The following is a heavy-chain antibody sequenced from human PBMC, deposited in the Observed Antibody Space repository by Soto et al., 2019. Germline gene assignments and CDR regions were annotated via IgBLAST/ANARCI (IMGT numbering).Heavy chain of an antibody. CDR1: GYSFSTYW. CDR3: ARPGTEVVITSGVDL. J-gene: IGHJ6*02. V-gene: IGHV5-51*01. D-gene: IGHD3-10*01. Sequence: GESLKISCKGSGYSFSTYWIGWVRQMPGKGLEWMAIIYPGDFDIRHSPSFQGQVTISADKSISTAYLQWSSLKASDSAMYYCARPGTEVVITSGVDLWGQGTTVTVSS. CDR2: IYPGDFDI.